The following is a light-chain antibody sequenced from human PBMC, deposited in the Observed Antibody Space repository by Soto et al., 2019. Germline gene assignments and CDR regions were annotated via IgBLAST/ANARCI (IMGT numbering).Light chain of an antibody. V-gene: IGKV3-15*01. Sequence: EIVMTQSPATLSVSPGERATLSCRASQSVSSNLAWYQQKPGQAPRLLIYGASTRATGIPARFSGSGSGTEFPLPINSLQSEDFAVYYCQQYDNCPPVTFGQGTRLEIK. CDR3: QQYDNCPPVT. J-gene: IGKJ5*01. CDR2: GAS. CDR1: QSVSSN.